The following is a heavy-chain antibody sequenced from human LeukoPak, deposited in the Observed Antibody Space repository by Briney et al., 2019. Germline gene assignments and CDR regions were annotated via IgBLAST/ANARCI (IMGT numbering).Heavy chain of an antibody. CDR2: IKPNSGGT. Sequence: ASVKVSCKASGYTFTGHSMYWVRQAPGQGLEWMGWIKPNSGGTNYAQKFQGRVTMTRDTSISTAYMELSRLRSDDTAVYYCARGYYDFWSGLDYYYMDVWGKGTTVTVSS. V-gene: IGHV1-2*02. CDR3: ARGYYDFWSGLDYYYMDV. J-gene: IGHJ6*03. CDR1: GYTFTGHS. D-gene: IGHD3-3*01.